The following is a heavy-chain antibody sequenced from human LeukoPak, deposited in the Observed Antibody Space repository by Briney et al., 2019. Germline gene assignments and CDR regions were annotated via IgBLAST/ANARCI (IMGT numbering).Heavy chain of an antibody. J-gene: IGHJ4*02. V-gene: IGHV4-38-2*02. CDR1: GYSISSGYY. D-gene: IGHD4-17*01. CDR2: IYHSGST. CDR3: VREYGDYPFVY. Sequence: SETLSLTCTVSGYSISSGYYWGWIRQPPGKGLEWIGSIYHSGSTYYNPSLKSRVTISVDTSKNQFSLKLSSVTAADTAVYYCVREYGDYPFVYWGQGTLVTVSS.